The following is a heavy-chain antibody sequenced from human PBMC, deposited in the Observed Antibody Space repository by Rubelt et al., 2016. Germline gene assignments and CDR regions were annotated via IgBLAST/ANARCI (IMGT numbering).Heavy chain of an antibody. CDR1: GYSISSGYY. Sequence: HVQLQESGPGLVKPSETLSLGCTVSGYSISSGYYWGWIRQPPGKGLEWIGSIYYSGSTYYNPSLKSRVTISVDTPKNLVSLKLSSVTAADTAVYYCARGHWNYFDYWGQGTLVTVSS. D-gene: IGHD1-1*01. J-gene: IGHJ4*02. CDR2: IYYSGST. CDR3: ARGHWNYFDY. V-gene: IGHV4-38-2*02.